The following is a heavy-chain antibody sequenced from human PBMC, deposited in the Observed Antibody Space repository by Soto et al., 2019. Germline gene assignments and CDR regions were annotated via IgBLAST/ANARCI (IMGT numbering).Heavy chain of an antibody. CDR1: GYPFASYG. V-gene: IGHV1-3*01. J-gene: IGHJ5*02. CDR3: VRRHVSATGIDWFDP. D-gene: IGHD6-13*01. CDR2: INAANGDT. Sequence: SLKVSCKASGYPFASYGIHWVRQAPGQRLEWMGWINAANGDTKYSPKFQGRVTITRDTSASTAYMELSSLRSEDTAVYYCVRRHVSATGIDWFDPWGQGTLVTVSS.